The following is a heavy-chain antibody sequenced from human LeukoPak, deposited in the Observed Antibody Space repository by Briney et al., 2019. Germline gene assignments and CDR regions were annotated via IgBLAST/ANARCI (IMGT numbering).Heavy chain of an antibody. D-gene: IGHD6-19*01. V-gene: IGHV1-24*01. Sequence: ASVKVSCKVSGHTLTELSMHWVRQAPGKGLEWMGGFDPEDGETIYAQKFQGRVTMTEDTSTDTAYMELGSLRSEDTAVYYCATRVAVAGRGFDYWGQGTLVTVS. J-gene: IGHJ4*02. CDR2: FDPEDGET. CDR3: ATRVAVAGRGFDY. CDR1: GHTLTELS.